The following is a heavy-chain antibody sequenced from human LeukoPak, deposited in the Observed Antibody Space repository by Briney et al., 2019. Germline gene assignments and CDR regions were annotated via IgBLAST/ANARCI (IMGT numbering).Heavy chain of an antibody. CDR2: IYYSGST. CDR3: ARDKSSGYYYPGYFDY. J-gene: IGHJ4*02. CDR1: GGSIRSNNYY. Sequence: SETLSLTCTVSGGSIRSNNYYWGWVRQPPGKGLEWIGTIYYSGSTSYNPSLKSRVTISVDTSKNQFSLKLSSVTAADTAVYYCARDKSSGYYYPGYFDYWGQGTLVTVSS. V-gene: IGHV4-39*07. D-gene: IGHD3-22*01.